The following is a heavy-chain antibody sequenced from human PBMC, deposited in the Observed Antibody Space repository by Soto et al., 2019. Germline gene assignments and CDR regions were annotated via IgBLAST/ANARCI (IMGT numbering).Heavy chain of an antibody. J-gene: IGHJ4*02. CDR1: GFTFGSYP. D-gene: IGHD6-13*01. Sequence: EVQLVASGGGLVQPGGSLRLSCAASGFTFGSYPMHWVRQAPGKGLEYVSAISTNGDSTFYANSVKGRFTISRDNSKNTLYLQMGSLRAADMGVYYCAREGMSRPRWVFDYWGQGTLVTASS. CDR3: AREGMSRPRWVFDY. V-gene: IGHV3-64*01. CDR2: ISTNGDST.